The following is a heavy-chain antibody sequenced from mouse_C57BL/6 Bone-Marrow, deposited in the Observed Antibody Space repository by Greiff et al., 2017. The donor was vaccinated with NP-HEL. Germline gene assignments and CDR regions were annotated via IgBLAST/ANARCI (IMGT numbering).Heavy chain of an antibody. J-gene: IGHJ2*01. CDR3: ARMGRVVAINLDY. CDR2: ITSDGGST. D-gene: IGHD1-1*01. CDR1: EYEFPSHD. Sequence: EVKLVESGGGLVQPGESLKLSCESNEYEFPSHDMSWVRKTPEKRLELVAAITSDGGSTYYPDTMERRFIISRDNTKKTLYLQMSSLRSEDTALYYCARMGRVVAINLDYWGQGTTLTVSS. V-gene: IGHV5-2*03.